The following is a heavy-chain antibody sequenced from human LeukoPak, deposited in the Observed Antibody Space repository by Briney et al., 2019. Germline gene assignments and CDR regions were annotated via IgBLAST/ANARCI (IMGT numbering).Heavy chain of an antibody. J-gene: IGHJ5*01. CDR3: ARGYCSEGSCYWFDS. D-gene: IGHD2-15*01. Sequence: PSETLSLTCTVSGGSISGYYWNWIRQPPGKGLEWIGFLYYTGSTNYNPSLKSRVTISVDTSKNQVSLKVTSVAAADTAMYYCARGYCSEGSCYWFDSWGQGTLVTVSS. CDR2: LYYTGST. V-gene: IGHV4-59*01. CDR1: GGSISGYY.